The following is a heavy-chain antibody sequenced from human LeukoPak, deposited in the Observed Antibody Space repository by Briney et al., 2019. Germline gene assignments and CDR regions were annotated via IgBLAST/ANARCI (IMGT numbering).Heavy chain of an antibody. V-gene: IGHV3-48*02. CDR3: ARESLGF. CDR2: IRSSGSPI. Sequence: PGGSLRLSCAAPAFTFSSYSMNWVRQAPGKGLEWVSYIRSSGSPIYYADSVKGRFTISRDNANNSLYLEMNSLRDEDTAVYYCARESLGFWGQGTPVTVSS. J-gene: IGHJ4*02. CDR1: AFTFSSYS. D-gene: IGHD7-27*01.